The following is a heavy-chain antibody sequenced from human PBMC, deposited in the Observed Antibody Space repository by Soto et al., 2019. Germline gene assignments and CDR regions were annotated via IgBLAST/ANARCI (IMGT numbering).Heavy chain of an antibody. Sequence: QVQLQESGPGLVKPSQTLSLTCTVSGGSISSGDYYWSWIRQPPGKGLEWIGYIYYSGSTYYNPSLKSRVTISVDTSKNQFSLKLSSVTAADTAVYYCASKKDYYDSSGYHDAFDIWGQGTMVTVSS. CDR3: ASKKDYYDSSGYHDAFDI. D-gene: IGHD3-22*01. CDR2: IYYSGST. V-gene: IGHV4-30-4*01. J-gene: IGHJ3*02. CDR1: GGSISSGDYY.